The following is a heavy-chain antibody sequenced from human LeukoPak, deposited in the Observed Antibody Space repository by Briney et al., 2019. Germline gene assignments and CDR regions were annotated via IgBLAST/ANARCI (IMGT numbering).Heavy chain of an antibody. J-gene: IGHJ4*02. Sequence: ASVRVSCTASGYTFTDYTMHWLRQAPGQRLDWMGWINGGSGNTKYSPEFQGRVTITRDTSASTAYMELSSLRSEDTAVYYCANPRYDSSGYYYVDWGQGTLVTVSS. CDR2: INGGSGNT. D-gene: IGHD3-22*01. CDR1: GYTFTDYT. V-gene: IGHV1-3*01. CDR3: ANPRYDSSGYYYVD.